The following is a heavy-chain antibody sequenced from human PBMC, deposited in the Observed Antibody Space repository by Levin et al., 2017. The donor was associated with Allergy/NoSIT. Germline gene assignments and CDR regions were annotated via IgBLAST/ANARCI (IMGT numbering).Heavy chain of an antibody. Sequence: GALKISCAASGFTFSTYAMNWVRQAPGQGLEWVSSVSDGGDYTFYADSVKGRFTISRDNSKNTLYLQMNSLRAEDTALYYCAKDDGTAYYSFDSWGQGTLVTVSS. CDR2: VSDGGDYT. V-gene: IGHV3-23*01. CDR1: GFTFSTYA. D-gene: IGHD1-26*01. CDR3: AKDDGTAYYSFDS. J-gene: IGHJ4*02.